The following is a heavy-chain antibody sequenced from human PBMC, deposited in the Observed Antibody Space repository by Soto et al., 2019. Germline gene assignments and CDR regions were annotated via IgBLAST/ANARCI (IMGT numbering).Heavy chain of an antibody. CDR3: ARDKITGLFDY. J-gene: IGHJ4*02. CDR1: GGSFRGYY. Sequence: QVQLQQWGAGLLKPSETLSLTCAVYGGSFRGYYWTWIRQPPGTGLECIGEINHRGSTNYNPSLKSRVTTSVDASKHQFSLKLTSVTAADTAVYYCARDKITGLFDYWGQGTLVTFSS. CDR2: INHRGST. D-gene: IGHD1-1*01. V-gene: IGHV4-34*01.